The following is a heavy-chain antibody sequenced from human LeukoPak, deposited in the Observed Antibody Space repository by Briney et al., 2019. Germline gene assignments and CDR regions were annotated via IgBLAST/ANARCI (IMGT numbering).Heavy chain of an antibody. D-gene: IGHD2-21*02. J-gene: IGHJ4*02. V-gene: IGHV4-31*03. CDR2: ICYSGST. Sequence: SQTLSLTCTVSGGSISSGGYYWSWIRQHPGKGLEWIGYICYSGSTYYNPSLKSRVTISVDTSKNQFSLKLSSVTAADTAVYYCARGRPESYCGGDCYPPLDYWGQGTLVTVSS. CDR1: GGSISSGGYY. CDR3: ARGRPESYCGGDCYPPLDY.